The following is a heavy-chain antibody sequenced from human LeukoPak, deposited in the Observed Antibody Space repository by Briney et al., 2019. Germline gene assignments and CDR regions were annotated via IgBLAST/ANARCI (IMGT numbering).Heavy chain of an antibody. CDR3: ARDIKLRAAAGPRITPGTY. D-gene: IGHD6-13*01. V-gene: IGHV1-18*01. CDR2: ISAYNGNT. CDR1: GYTFTSYG. Sequence: ASVKVSCKASGYTFTSYGISWVRQAPGQGLEWMGWISAYNGNTNYVQKLQGRVTMTTDTSTSTAYMELRSLRSDDTAVYYCARDIKLRAAAGPRITPGTYWGQGTLVTVSS. J-gene: IGHJ4*02.